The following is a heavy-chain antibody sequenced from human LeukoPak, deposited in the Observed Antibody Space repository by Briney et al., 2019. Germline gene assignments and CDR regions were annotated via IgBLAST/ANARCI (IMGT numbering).Heavy chain of an antibody. V-gene: IGHV3-23*01. CDR2: VHDNGANT. J-gene: IGHJ4*02. Sequence: PGGSLRLSCAASGLTFSKNGMRWVRQPPPKGLEWVSTVHDNGANTHYAPSVKGRFTISRDNSRNTLLLKMNSLRADDTALYYCTRGDGGYYPIDNWGQGTLVIVSS. CDR1: GLTFSKNG. CDR3: TRGDGGYYPIDN. D-gene: IGHD3-22*01.